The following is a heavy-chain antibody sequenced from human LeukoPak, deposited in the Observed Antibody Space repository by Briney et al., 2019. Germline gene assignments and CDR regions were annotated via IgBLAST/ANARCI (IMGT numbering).Heavy chain of an antibody. D-gene: IGHD5-18*01. CDR1: GFTFSSYG. CDR3: AKSGYLSAFDI. CDR2: ISYDGSNK. V-gene: IGHV3-30*18. Sequence: GGSLRLSCASSGFTFSSYGMHWIRQAPGKGLERVAVISYDGSNKYYADSVNSRLTISTDNSKNTLYMQMNSLRAEDTAVYYCAKSGYLSAFDIWGQGTMVTVSS. J-gene: IGHJ3*02.